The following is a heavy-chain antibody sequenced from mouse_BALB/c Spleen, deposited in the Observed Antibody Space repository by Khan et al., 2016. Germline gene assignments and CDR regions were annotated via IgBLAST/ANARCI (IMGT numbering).Heavy chain of an antibody. J-gene: IGHJ4*01. CDR2: INSNGGST. CDR1: GFTFSSYG. V-gene: IGHV5-6-3*01. Sequence: EVELVESGGGLVQPGGSLKLSCAASGFTFSSYGMSWVRQTPDKRLELVATINSNGGSTYYPDSVKGRFTISRDNAKNTLYLQMSSLKSEDTAMYYCARVRQAVDYWGQGTSVTVSS. CDR3: ARVRQAVDY. D-gene: IGHD2-14*01.